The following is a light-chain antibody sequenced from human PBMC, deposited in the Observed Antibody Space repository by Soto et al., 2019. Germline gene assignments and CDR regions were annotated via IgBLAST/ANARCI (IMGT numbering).Light chain of an antibody. J-gene: IGKJ3*01. V-gene: IGKV3-20*01. CDR3: QQYGSSPRT. CDR1: QRVSRSY. CDR2: GAS. Sequence: EIVLTQSPGTLSLSPGERATLSCRASQRVSRSYLAWYQQKPGQAPRLLIYGASSRATGIPDRFSGSGSGTDFTLTISRLEPEDFAVYYCQQYGSSPRTFGPGTKVDIK.